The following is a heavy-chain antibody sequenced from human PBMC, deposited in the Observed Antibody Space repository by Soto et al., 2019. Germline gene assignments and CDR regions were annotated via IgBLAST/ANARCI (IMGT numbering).Heavy chain of an antibody. CDR1: GFTFSSYG. V-gene: IGHV3-30*18. J-gene: IGHJ4*02. D-gene: IGHD6-19*01. CDR3: AKDSSSGLGFDY. CDR2: ISYDVSNK. Sequence: QVQLVESGGGVVQPGRSLRLSCAASGFTFSSYGMHWVRQAPGKGLEWVAVISYDVSNKYYADSVKGRFTISRDNSKNTLYLQMNSLRAEDTAVYYCAKDSSSGLGFDYWGQGTLVTVSS.